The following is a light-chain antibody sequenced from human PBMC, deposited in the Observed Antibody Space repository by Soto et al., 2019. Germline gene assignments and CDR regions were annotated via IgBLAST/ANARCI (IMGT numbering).Light chain of an antibody. V-gene: IGKV3-20*01. Sequence: DIVLTQSPGTLSLSPGERATLSCRASQSVSSSYLAWYQQKPGQAPRLLIYGASSRATGVPDRFSGSGSGTDFTLTISRLEPEDFALYFCQQYGSSPRTFGQGTKLEIK. CDR3: QQYGSSPRT. CDR1: QSVSSSY. J-gene: IGKJ2*01. CDR2: GAS.